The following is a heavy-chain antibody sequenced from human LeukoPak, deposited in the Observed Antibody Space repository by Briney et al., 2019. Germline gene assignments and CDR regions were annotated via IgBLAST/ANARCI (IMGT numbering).Heavy chain of an antibody. CDR3: AREIIGPKPYFDX. V-gene: IGHV4-59*01. D-gene: IGHD2/OR15-2a*01. CDR2: IYYSGGT. Sequence: SETLSLTCTVSGGSISSYYWSWIRQPPGKELEWIGYIYYSGGTNYNPSLKSRVTISVDTSKNQFSLKLSSVTAADTAVYYCAREIIGPKPYFDXXXXGTLVTVSS. CDR1: GGSISSYY. J-gene: IGHJ4*02.